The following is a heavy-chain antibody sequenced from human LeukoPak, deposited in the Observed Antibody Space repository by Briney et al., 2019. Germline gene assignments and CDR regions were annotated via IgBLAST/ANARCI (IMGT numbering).Heavy chain of an antibody. J-gene: IGHJ3*02. Sequence: PSETLSLTCTVSGGSISSYYWSWIRQPAGKGREWIGRIYTSGSTNYNPSLKSRVTMSVDTSKNQFSLKLSSVTAADTAVYYCARDDILTGYYKDAFDIWGQGTMVTVSS. CDR3: ARDDILTGYYKDAFDI. D-gene: IGHD3-9*01. CDR1: GGSISSYY. V-gene: IGHV4-4*07. CDR2: IYTSGST.